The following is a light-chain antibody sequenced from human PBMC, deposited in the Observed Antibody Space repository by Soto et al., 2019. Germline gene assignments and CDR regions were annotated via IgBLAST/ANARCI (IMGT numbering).Light chain of an antibody. J-gene: IGKJ5*01. CDR1: QSVSSS. V-gene: IGKV3-20*01. CDR2: SGY. CDR3: QLYGISPH. Sequence: FVVTQSPDTLSLSPGETATLSCRASQSVSSSVAWYQHKPGQSPRLVVYSGYKRSPGIPARFSGSGSGTDFTLTISSLESDDFAVYYCQLYGISPHFGQGTRLEIK.